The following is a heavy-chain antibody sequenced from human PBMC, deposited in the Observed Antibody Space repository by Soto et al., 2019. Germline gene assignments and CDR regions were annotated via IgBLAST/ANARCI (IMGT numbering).Heavy chain of an antibody. J-gene: IGHJ4*02. CDR2: MYHTGST. Sequence: QVQLQESGPGLVKPSGTLSLTCAVSGVSISSNNWWSWVRQPPGKGLDWIGEMYHTGSTNYNPSLKSRVTISVDKSKNRFSLKLSSVTAADTAVYYCARSSRYAYDSSEGNFDYWGQGTLVTVSS. V-gene: IGHV4-4*02. CDR3: ARSSRYAYDSSEGNFDY. D-gene: IGHD3-22*01. CDR1: GVSISSNNW.